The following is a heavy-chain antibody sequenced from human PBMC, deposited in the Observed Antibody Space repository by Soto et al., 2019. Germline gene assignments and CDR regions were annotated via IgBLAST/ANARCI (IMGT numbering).Heavy chain of an antibody. CDR3: ARANSGSYFYYYYYYGMDV. CDR2: ISYDGSNK. Sequence: VQLVESGGGLVQPGGSLRLSCAASGFTFSSYEMNWVRQAPGKGLEWVAVISYDGSNKYYADSVKGRFTISRDNSKNTLYLQMNSLRAEDTAVYYCARANSGSYFYYYYYYGMDVWGQGTTVTVSS. V-gene: IGHV3-30-3*01. CDR1: GFTFSSYE. J-gene: IGHJ6*02. D-gene: IGHD1-26*01.